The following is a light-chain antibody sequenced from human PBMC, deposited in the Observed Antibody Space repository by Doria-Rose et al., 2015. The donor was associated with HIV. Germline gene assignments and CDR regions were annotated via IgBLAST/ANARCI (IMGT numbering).Light chain of an antibody. J-gene: IGKJ3*01. CDR1: QSLLYTSKNY. CDR2: WAS. V-gene: IGKV4-1*01. CDR3: QQYYDTPS. Sequence: DIQVTQSPESLGMSLGERATLNCKSKQSLLYTSKNYLAWYQQKPGQPPKLLIYWASTRQSGVPARFSGSGSGTDLTLTISSLEAEDVAVYYCQQYYDTPSFGPGTTVDIK.